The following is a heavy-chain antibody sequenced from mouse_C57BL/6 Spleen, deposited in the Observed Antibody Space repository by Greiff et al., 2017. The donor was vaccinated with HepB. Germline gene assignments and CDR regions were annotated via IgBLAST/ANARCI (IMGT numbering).Heavy chain of an antibody. CDR1: GFTFSDYG. V-gene: IGHV5-17*01. J-gene: IGHJ3*01. CDR2: ISSGSSTI. Sequence: EVQLVESGGGLVKPGGSLKLSCAASGFTFSDYGMHWVRQAPEKGLEWVAYISSGSSTIYYADTVKGRFTISRDNAKNTLFLQMTSLRSEDTAMYYCAITTGAWFAYWGQGTLVTVSA. CDR3: AITTGAWFAY. D-gene: IGHD1-2*01.